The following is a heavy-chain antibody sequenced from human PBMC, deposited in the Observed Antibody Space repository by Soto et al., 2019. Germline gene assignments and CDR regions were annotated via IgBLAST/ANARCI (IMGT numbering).Heavy chain of an antibody. V-gene: IGHV3-23*01. Sequence: GGSLRLSCAASGFTFSSYAMSWVRQAPGKGLEWVSAISGSGGSTYYADSVKGRFTISRDNSKNTLYLQMNSLRAEDTAVYYCAKRDSSSRYYYYGMDVWGQGTTVTVSS. CDR1: GFTFSSYA. D-gene: IGHD6-13*01. J-gene: IGHJ6*02. CDR2: ISGSGGST. CDR3: AKRDSSSRYYYYGMDV.